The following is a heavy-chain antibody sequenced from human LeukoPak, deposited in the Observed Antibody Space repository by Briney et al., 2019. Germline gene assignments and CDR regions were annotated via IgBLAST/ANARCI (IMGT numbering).Heavy chain of an antibody. CDR3: ARWYSIRWSYYYYMDV. D-gene: IGHD6-13*01. V-gene: IGHV4-59*01. CDR2: IYYSGST. J-gene: IGHJ6*03. Sequence: QPSETLSLTCTVSGGSISSYYWSWIRQPPGKGLEWIGYIYYSGSTNYNPSLKSRVTISVDTSKNQFSLKLSSVTAADTAVYYCARWYSIRWSYYYYMDVWGKGTTVTVSS. CDR1: GGSISSYY.